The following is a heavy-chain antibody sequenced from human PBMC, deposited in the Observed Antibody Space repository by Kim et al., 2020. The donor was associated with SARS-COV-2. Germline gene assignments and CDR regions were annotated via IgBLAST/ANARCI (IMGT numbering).Heavy chain of an antibody. D-gene: IGHD4-17*01. CDR3: AREPPTTALDY. Sequence: GGSLRLSCAASGFTFSDYTMNWVRQAPGKGLEWVPSISSSGSYIYYADSVKGRFTISRDSAKNSLYLQMNSLRVEDTAVYYCAREPPTTALDYWGQGTL. V-gene: IGHV3-21*01. CDR2: ISSSGSYI. J-gene: IGHJ4*02. CDR1: GFTFSDYT.